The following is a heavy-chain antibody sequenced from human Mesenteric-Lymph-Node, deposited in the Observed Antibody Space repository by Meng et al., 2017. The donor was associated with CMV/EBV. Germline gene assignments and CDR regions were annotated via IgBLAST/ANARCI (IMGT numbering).Heavy chain of an antibody. V-gene: IGHV1-2*02. Sequence: ASVKVSCKASGYTFTDYYIHWVRQAPGQGLEWMGWINPNSGGTNYAQKFQGRVTMTRDTSVSTAHMELTRLRSDDTAVYYCARTLLLVGAPGAFDPWGQGTLVTVSS. CDR3: ARTLLLVGAPGAFDP. CDR2: INPNSGGT. CDR1: GYTFTDYY. D-gene: IGHD1-26*01. J-gene: IGHJ5*02.